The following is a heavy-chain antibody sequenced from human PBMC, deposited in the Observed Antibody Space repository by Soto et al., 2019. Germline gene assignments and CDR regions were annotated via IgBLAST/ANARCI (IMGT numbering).Heavy chain of an antibody. J-gene: IGHJ4*02. CDR1: GFTFSSYA. V-gene: IGHV3-23*01. Sequence: HPGGSLRLSCAASGFTFSSYAMSWVRQAPGKGLEWVSSISGSGGSTYYADSVKGRFTISRDNSKNTLYLQVNSLRAEDTAVYYCAKAPFINQPKHFDYWGQGTLVTVSS. D-gene: IGHD3-16*02. CDR2: ISGSGGST. CDR3: AKAPFINQPKHFDY.